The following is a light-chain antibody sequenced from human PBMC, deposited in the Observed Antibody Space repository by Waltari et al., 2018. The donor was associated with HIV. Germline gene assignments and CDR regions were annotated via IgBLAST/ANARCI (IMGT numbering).Light chain of an antibody. CDR3: SSYTSSSTLWV. CDR2: GVS. J-gene: IGLJ3*02. Sequence: QSALTQPASVSGSPGQSITISCTGTSSDVGGYNYVSWYQQHPGKAPKLRIYGVSKRTSGVSNRFSGSKSGNTASLTISGLQAEDEADYYCSSYTSSSTLWVFGGGTKLTVL. V-gene: IGLV2-14*01. CDR1: SSDVGGYNY.